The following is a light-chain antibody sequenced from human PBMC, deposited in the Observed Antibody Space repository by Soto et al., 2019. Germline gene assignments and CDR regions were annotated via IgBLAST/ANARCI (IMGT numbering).Light chain of an antibody. CDR3: QQYGSSGT. CDR2: CAS. Sequence: EIGLTQSPGTLSLSPGERATRSCSASQSVSNNYLAWYQQKPGQAPRLLIYCASNRATGIPDRFSGSGSGTDFTLTISRLEPEDFAVYYCQQYGSSGTFGQGTKVEIK. CDR1: QSVSNNY. V-gene: IGKV3-20*01. J-gene: IGKJ1*01.